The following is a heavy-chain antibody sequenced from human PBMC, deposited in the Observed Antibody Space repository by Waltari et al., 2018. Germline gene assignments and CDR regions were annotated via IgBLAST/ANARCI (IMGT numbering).Heavy chain of an antibody. Sequence: EEQRVESGVGLVQPGGSLRPSGAASGFTVRSYWMTWVRQAPGKGLEWVANIKKDGSEKYYIDSMKGRVIISRDNAKNSLYLQMNSLRAEDTAVYYCTRGLGWESDYWGQGTLVTVSS. J-gene: IGHJ4*02. CDR3: TRGLGWESDY. D-gene: IGHD6-19*01. V-gene: IGHV3-7*01. CDR2: IKKDGSEK. CDR1: GFTVRSYW.